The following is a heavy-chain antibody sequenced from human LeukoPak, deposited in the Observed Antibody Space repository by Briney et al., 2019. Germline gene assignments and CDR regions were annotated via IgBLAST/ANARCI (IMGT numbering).Heavy chain of an antibody. CDR2: VYYSGIT. J-gene: IGHJ5*02. V-gene: IGHV4-39*01. D-gene: IGHD3-22*01. Sequence: PSQTLSLTCPVSGGSIRSGDYYWRWLRQPPGKGLEWIGSVYYSGITYYNPSLKSRVTISVDTSKNQFSLRQSSVTAADTAVYYCARQRGYHYDSATNRFSDLWGQGTRVTVSS. CDR1: GGSIRSGDYY. CDR3: ARQRGYHYDSATNRFSDL.